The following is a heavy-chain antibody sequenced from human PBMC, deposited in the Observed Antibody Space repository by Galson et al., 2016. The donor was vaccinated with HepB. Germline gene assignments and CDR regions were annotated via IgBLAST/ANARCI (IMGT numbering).Heavy chain of an antibody. CDR3: AHRSYGMDV. J-gene: IGHJ6*02. CDR1: GFSLTTDGVS. Sequence: PALVKPTQTLTLTCTFSGFSLTTDGVSVAWIRQPPGKALEWLALIYWDDDKRYNTSLKNRLTITTDTSKNQVVLTMTNMDPVDTGTYYCAHRSYGMDVWGQGTSVTVSS. CDR2: IYWDDDK. V-gene: IGHV2-5*02.